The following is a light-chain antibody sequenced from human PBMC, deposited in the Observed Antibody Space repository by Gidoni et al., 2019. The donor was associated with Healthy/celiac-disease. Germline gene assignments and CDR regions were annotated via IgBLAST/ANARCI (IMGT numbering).Light chain of an antibody. CDR1: QSSSSY. J-gene: IGKJ4*01. Sequence: DIQMTQSPAYLSAYVGDRVTITCRASQSSSSYLNWYQQKPGKAPKRLIYAASSLQSVVPSMVSGSGSGTDFTLTISSLQPEDFATYYCQQSYSTPPTFXGXTKVEIK. V-gene: IGKV1-39*01. CDR3: QQSYSTPPT. CDR2: AAS.